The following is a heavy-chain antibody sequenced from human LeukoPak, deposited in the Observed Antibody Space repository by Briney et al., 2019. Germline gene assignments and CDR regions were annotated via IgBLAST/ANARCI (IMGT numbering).Heavy chain of an antibody. CDR3: ARDQAWGIAAY. V-gene: IGHV4-39*07. CDR2: IYYSGST. Sequence: SETLSLTCTVSGGSISSYYWSWIRQPPGKGLEWIGSIYYSGSTYYNPSLKSRVTISIDTSNNQFSLTLSSVTAADTAVYYCARDQAWGIAAYWGQGTLVTVSS. CDR1: GGSISSYY. D-gene: IGHD6-13*01. J-gene: IGHJ4*02.